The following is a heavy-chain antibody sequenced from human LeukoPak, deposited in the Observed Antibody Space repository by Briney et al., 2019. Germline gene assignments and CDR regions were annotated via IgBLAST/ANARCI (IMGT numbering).Heavy chain of an antibody. CDR2: IYPGDSDT. Sequence: GESLKISCKGSGYSFTTYWIGWVRQMPGKGLEWMGIIYPGDSDTRYSPSFQGQVTISADKSISTAYLQWSSLKASDTAIYYCARTYCGGDCYYNYFDYWGQGTLVTVSS. CDR1: GYSFTTYW. J-gene: IGHJ4*02. CDR3: ARTYCGGDCYYNYFDY. D-gene: IGHD2-21*02. V-gene: IGHV5-51*01.